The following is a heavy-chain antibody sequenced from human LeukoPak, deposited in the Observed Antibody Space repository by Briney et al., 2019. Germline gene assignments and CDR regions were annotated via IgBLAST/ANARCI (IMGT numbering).Heavy chain of an antibody. Sequence: PSETLSLTCTVSGYSISSGYYWGWIRQPPGKGLEWIGSIYHSGSTYYNPSLKSRVTISVDTSKNQFSLKLSSVTAADTAVYYCARGGSAFDIWGQGTMVTVSS. CDR1: GYSISSGYY. CDR2: IYHSGST. J-gene: IGHJ3*02. D-gene: IGHD3-16*01. CDR3: ARGGSAFDI. V-gene: IGHV4-38-2*02.